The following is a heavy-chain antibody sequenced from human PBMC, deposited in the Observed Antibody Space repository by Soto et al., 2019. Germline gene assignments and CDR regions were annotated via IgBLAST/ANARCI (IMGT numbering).Heavy chain of an antibody. CDR2: IIPIFGTA. V-gene: IGHV1-69*13. CDR3: ARDHYGGSYYQPYYYYGMDV. D-gene: IGHD1-26*01. J-gene: IGHJ6*02. CDR1: GGTFSSYA. Sequence: SVKVSCKASGGTFSSYAISWVRQAPGQGLEWMGGIIPIFGTANYAQKFQGRVTITADESTSTAYMELSSLRSEDTAVYYCARDHYGGSYYQPYYYYGMDVWGQGTTVTVSS.